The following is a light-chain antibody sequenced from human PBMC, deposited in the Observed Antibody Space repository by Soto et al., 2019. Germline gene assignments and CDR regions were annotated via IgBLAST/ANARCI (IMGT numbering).Light chain of an antibody. J-gene: IGLJ1*01. CDR1: SSNIGSNT. CDR2: SSN. V-gene: IGLV1-44*01. Sequence: QSVLTQPPSASGTPGQRVTISCSGSSSNIGSNTVNWYQQLPGTAPKLLIYSSNQRPSGVPDRFSGSKSGTSASLAISGLQSEDEADYYCAAWDDSLNGYVFVTGTKVTVL. CDR3: AAWDDSLNGYV.